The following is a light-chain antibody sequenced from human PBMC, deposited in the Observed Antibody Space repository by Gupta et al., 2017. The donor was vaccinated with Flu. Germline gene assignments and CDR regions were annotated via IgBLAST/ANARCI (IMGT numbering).Light chain of an antibody. Sequence: QLVLTQSPSASAPPVSSVTLTCTLSSGHTTYAIAWHQRQPEKGPRYLMYLNSDGSYNKAGGTPDRFSGSSSGAERNLTISSLQSEDEAEYYCQTWGTGTPIFGGGTK. J-gene: IGLJ2*01. V-gene: IGLV4-69*02. CDR2: LNSDGSY. CDR3: QTWGTGTPI. CDR1: SGHTTYA.